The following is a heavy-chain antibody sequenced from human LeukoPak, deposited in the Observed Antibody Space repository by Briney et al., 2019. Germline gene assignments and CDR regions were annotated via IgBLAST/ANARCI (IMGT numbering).Heavy chain of an antibody. Sequence: GASVKVSCKASGGTFSSYAISWVRQAPGQGLEWMGGIIPIFGTANYAQKFQGRVTITTDESTSTAYMELSSLRSEDTAVYYCARDLGYYGSGSYLGYYYMDVWGKGTTVTVSS. V-gene: IGHV1-69*05. D-gene: IGHD3-10*01. CDR2: IIPIFGTA. CDR1: GGTFSSYA. J-gene: IGHJ6*03. CDR3: ARDLGYYGSGSYLGYYYMDV.